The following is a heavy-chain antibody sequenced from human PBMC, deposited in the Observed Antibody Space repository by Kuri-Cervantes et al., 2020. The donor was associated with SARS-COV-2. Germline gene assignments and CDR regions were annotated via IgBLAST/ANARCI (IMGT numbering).Heavy chain of an antibody. Sequence: SQTLSLTCAVSGYSISSDYYWGWIRQPPGKGLEWIGTIYHSGSTYYNPSLKSRLTISVDTSKNQFSLKLSSVTAADTAVYYCATDGWYGAEYFQHWGQGTLVTVSS. J-gene: IGHJ1*01. V-gene: IGHV4-38-2*01. CDR3: ATDGWYGAEYFQH. CDR2: IYHSGST. CDR1: GYSISSDYY. D-gene: IGHD6-19*01.